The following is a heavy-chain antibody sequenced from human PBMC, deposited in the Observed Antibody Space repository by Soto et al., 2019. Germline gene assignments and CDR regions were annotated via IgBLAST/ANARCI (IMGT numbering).Heavy chain of an antibody. Sequence: SSETLSLTCTVSGGSISSSSYYWGLIRQPPGKGLEWIGSIYYSGSTYYNPSLKSRVTISVDTSKNQFSLKLSSVTAADTAVYYCARTFTPPKEIVWFDHWGQGTLVTVSS. J-gene: IGHJ5*02. V-gene: IGHV4-39*01. CDR3: ARTFTPPKEIVWFDH. CDR1: GGSISSSSYY. CDR2: IYYSGST. D-gene: IGHD5-12*01.